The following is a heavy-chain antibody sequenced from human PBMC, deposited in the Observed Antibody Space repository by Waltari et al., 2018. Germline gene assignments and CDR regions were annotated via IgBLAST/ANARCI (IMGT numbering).Heavy chain of an antibody. Sequence: QVQLVESGGGVVQPGRSLRLSCAASGFTFSSYGMPWVRQAPGRGLEWVAVIWYDGSNKYYADSVKGRFTISRDNSKNTLYLQMNSLRAEDTAVYYCARVEWVGGNSGLGAFDIWGQGTMVTVSS. CDR1: GFTFSSYG. CDR3: ARVEWVGGNSGLGAFDI. V-gene: IGHV3-33*01. J-gene: IGHJ3*02. D-gene: IGHD3-3*01. CDR2: IWYDGSNK.